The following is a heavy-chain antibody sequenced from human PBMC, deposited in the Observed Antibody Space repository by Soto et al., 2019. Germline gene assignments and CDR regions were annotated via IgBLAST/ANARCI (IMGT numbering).Heavy chain of an antibody. CDR2: IIPIFGTA. D-gene: IGHD3-3*01. CDR1: GGTFSSYA. V-gene: IGHV1-69*12. CDR3: ARASLITIFGVVNPNWFDP. J-gene: IGHJ5*02. Sequence: QVQLVQSRAEVKKPGSSVKVSCKASGGTFSSYAISWVRQAPGQGLEWMGGIIPIFGTANYAQKFQGRVTITADESTSTAYMELSSLRSEDTAVYYCARASLITIFGVVNPNWFDPWGQGTLVTVSS.